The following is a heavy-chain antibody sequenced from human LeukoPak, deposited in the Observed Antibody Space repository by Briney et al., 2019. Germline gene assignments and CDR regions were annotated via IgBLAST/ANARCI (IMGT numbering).Heavy chain of an antibody. Sequence: KSSETLSLTCTVSGGSISGYYWSWIRQPPGKGLEWIGYIYHSETTSYNPSLKSRVTISVHTSKNQFSLKLRSVTAADTAVYYCARGGLLWFVSWFDPWGQGILVTVSS. CDR3: ARGGLLWFVSWFDP. D-gene: IGHD3-10*01. CDR2: IYHSETT. J-gene: IGHJ5*02. CDR1: GGSISGYY. V-gene: IGHV4-59*01.